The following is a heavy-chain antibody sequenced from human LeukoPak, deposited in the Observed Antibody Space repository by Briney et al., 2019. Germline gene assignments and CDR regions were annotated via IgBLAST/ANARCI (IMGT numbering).Heavy chain of an antibody. V-gene: IGHV3-30*02. CDR2: IRYDGSNK. CDR1: GFTFSTYG. J-gene: IGHJ4*02. Sequence: GGSLRLSCAASGFTFSTYGMHWVRQAPGKGLEWVAFIRYDGSNKYYVDSVKGRFTISRDNSKHTLYLEMNNLRAEDTAVYYCAKNLPYSSGSFDYWGQGTLVTVSS. CDR3: AKNLPYSSGSFDY. D-gene: IGHD6-19*01.